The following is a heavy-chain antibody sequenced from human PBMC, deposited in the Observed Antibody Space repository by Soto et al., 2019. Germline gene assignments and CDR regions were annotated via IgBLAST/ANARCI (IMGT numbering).Heavy chain of an antibody. CDR3: CVVKRLDQYSTSGHWFDP. V-gene: IGHV3-15*01. CDR2: IKSKADGETK. J-gene: IGHJ5*02. Sequence: GGSLRLSCAASGFTFSHAWMSWVRQAPGKGLEWVGRIKSKADGETKDYGAPVRGRFTISRDDAKDTLYLQMNSLRIEDTAVYYCCVVKRLDQYSTSGHWFDPWGPGTLVTVSS. D-gene: IGHD2-15*01. CDR1: GFTFSHAW.